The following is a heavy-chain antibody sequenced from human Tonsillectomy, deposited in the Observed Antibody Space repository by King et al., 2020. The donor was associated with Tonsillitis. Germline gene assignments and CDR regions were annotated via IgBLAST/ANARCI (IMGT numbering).Heavy chain of an antibody. V-gene: IGHV3-74*01. Sequence: VQLVESGGDLVQPGGSLRLSCVASGFSFSNSWMHWVRQAPGKGLVWVSLINSDGSSTTYADSVKGRFTISRDNAKNTVYLQMSSLRGDDTAVYYCARDLYYKPDYWGHGTLVTVSS. J-gene: IGHJ4*01. CDR1: GFSFSNSW. CDR3: ARDLYYKPDY. D-gene: IGHD3-10*01. CDR2: INSDGSST.